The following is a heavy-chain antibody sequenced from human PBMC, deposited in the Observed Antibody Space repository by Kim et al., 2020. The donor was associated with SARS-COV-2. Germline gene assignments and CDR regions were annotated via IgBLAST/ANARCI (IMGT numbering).Heavy chain of an antibody. CDR1: GFTFNKYA. V-gene: IGHV3-23*01. J-gene: IGHJ6*02. Sequence: GGSLRLSCEASGFTFNKYAMNWVRQTPGKGLEWVSGISASAGNTDYADSVKGRFTISRDYSKNMVYLQMNSLRAEDTAVYFCAKSTYEAGSYPVNYYYYYGVDVWGQGTAVAVSS. CDR3: AKSTYEAGSYPVNYYYYYGVDV. CDR2: ISASAGNT. D-gene: IGHD5-18*01.